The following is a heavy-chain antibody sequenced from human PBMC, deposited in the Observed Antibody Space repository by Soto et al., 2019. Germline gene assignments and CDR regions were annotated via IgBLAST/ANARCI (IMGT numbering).Heavy chain of an antibody. J-gene: IGHJ3*01. CDR1: RFTFSSFA. CDR2: ISFNGLSQ. D-gene: IGHD3-16*01. CDR3: ARGGRGLRGAFDV. Sequence: QELLVESGGGVVQPGKSLRLSCAASRFTFSSFAMHWVRQAPGKGLEWVSVISFNGLSQFYPDSIRGRFTISRDNSKNTLYLQLDSLRPDDTAVYYCARGGRGLRGAFDVWGQGTEVSVS. V-gene: IGHV3-30*03.